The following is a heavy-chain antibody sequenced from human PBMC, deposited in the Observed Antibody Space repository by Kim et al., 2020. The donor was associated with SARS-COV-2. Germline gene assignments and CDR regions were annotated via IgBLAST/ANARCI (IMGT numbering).Heavy chain of an antibody. CDR2: ISGDTYGI. V-gene: IGHV3-23*01. CDR3: AKAAQWLNYFDY. Sequence: GGSLRLSCATSGFTFSSYAMGWVRQAPGKGLEWVSAISGDTYGIDHAGSVKGRFTISRANSRNTAYLQMTSLRAEDTAVYFCAKAAQWLNYFDYWGLG. J-gene: IGHJ4*02. D-gene: IGHD5-12*01. CDR1: GFTFSSYA.